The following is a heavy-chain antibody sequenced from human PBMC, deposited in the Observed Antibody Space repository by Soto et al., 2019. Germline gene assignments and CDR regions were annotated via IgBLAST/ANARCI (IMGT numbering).Heavy chain of an antibody. CDR1: GFTFSSYE. CDR3: ARAPITMIVVAKPYFDY. Sequence: GGSLRLSCAASGFTFSSYEMNWVRQAPGKGLEWVSYISSSGSTIYYADSVKGRFTTSRDNAKNSLYLQMNSLRAEDTAVYYCARAPITMIVVAKPYFDYWGQGTLVTVSS. CDR2: ISSSGSTI. V-gene: IGHV3-48*03. D-gene: IGHD3-22*01. J-gene: IGHJ4*02.